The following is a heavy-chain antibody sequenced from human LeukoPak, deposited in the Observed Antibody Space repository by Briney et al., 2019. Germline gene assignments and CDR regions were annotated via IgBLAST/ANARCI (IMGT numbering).Heavy chain of an antibody. CDR1: GFTFSSYW. V-gene: IGHV3-7*01. CDR3: ARDKCELYDDFWCGYGPDY. J-gene: IGHJ4*02. D-gene: IGHD3-3*01. Sequence: PGGSLRLSCAASGFTFSSYWMSWVRQAPGKGLEWVANIKQDGSEKYYVDSVKGRFTISRDNAKNSLYLQMNSLRAEDTAVYYCARDKCELYDDFWCGYGPDYWGQGTLVTVSS. CDR2: IKQDGSEK.